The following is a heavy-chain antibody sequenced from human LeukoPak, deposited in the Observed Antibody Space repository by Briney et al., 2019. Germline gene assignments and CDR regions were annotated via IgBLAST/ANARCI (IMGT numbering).Heavy chain of an antibody. J-gene: IGHJ4*02. Sequence: GGSLRLSCAASGFTFSSYGMHWVRQAPGKGLEWVALIWYDGNNKYYADSVRGRFTISRDNSKNTLYLQLNSLRAEDTAVYYCARQHCSGGDCYFFDWGQGTLVTVSS. V-gene: IGHV3-33*01. CDR1: GFTFSSYG. CDR2: IWYDGNNK. CDR3: ARQHCSGGDCYFFD. D-gene: IGHD2-15*01.